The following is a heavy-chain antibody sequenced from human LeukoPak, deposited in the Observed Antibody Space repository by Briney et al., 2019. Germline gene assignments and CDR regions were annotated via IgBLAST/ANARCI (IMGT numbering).Heavy chain of an antibody. J-gene: IGHJ5*02. V-gene: IGHV4-59*01. D-gene: IGHD2-21*02. CDR2: YIYYSGST. CDR1: GGSISSYY. Sequence: PSETLSLTCTVSGGSISSYYWSWIRQPPGKGLEWIGYYIYYSGSTNYNPSLKSRVTISVDTSKNQFSLKLSSVTAADTAVYYCARFWYCGGDCYSQPTWFDPWGQGTLVTVSS. CDR3: ARFWYCGGDCYSQPTWFDP.